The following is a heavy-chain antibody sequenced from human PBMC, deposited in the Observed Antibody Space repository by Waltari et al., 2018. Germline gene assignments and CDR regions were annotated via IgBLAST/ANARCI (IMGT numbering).Heavy chain of an antibody. J-gene: IGHJ6*02. D-gene: IGHD3-16*01. CDR1: GLLFSAYS. Sequence: EPHLVESGGGLVKPGGSLTSPCEASGLLFSAYSMNWVRQAPGKGLEWVSSISASTSYIYYAASVEGRFTISRDNARNSLFLQMNSLRAEDTAVYYCAKDNFGMDVWGQGTTVTVS. CDR3: AKDNFGMDV. V-gene: IGHV3-21*01. CDR2: ISASTSYI.